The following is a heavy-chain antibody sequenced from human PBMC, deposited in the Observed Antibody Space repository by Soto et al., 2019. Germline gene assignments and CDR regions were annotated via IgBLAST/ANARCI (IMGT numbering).Heavy chain of an antibody. V-gene: IGHV5-51*01. CDR2: IYPGDSDT. CDR3: ARLDYDILTGYPSLGYYGMDV. D-gene: IGHD3-9*01. CDR1: GYIFTSYW. Sequence: GESLKISCKGSGYIFTSYWIGWVRQMPGKGLEWMGIIYPGDSDTRYSPSFQGQVTISADKSISTAYLQWSSLKASDTAMYYCARLDYDILTGYPSLGYYGMDVWGQGTTVTVSS. J-gene: IGHJ6*02.